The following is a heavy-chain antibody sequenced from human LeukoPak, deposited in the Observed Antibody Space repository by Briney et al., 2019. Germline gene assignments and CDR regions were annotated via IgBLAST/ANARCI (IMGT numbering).Heavy chain of an antibody. V-gene: IGHV3-21*01. CDR2: ISSSSSYI. J-gene: IGHJ6*03. CDR3: ARAAVNYYMDV. D-gene: IGHD4-11*01. CDR1: GFTFRSYS. Sequence: PGGSLRLSCAASGFTFRSYSMNWVRQAPGRGLEWVSSISSSSSYIYYADSVKGRFTISRDNAKNSLYLQMNSLRAEDTAVYYCARAAVNYYMDVWGKGTTVTVSS.